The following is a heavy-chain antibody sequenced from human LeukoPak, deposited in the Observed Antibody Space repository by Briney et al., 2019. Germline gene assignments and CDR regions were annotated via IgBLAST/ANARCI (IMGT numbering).Heavy chain of an antibody. D-gene: IGHD3-10*01. CDR2: ISDNGATA. Sequence: GGSLRLSCAASGFTFSSYAMSWVRQAPGKGLEYVSTISDNGATAHYSDSVRGRFTISRDNSKNTLYLLMISLRTEDTAVYYCVKEAGRSGAFDIWGQGTMVTVSS. CDR3: VKEAGRSGAFDI. CDR1: GFTFSSYA. J-gene: IGHJ3*02. V-gene: IGHV3-64D*09.